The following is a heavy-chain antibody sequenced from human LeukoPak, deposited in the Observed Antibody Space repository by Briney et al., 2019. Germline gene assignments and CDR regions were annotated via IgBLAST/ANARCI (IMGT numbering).Heavy chain of an antibody. V-gene: IGHV3-48*01. J-gene: IGHJ5*02. CDR1: GFTFSSYS. Sequence: GGSLRLSCAASGFTFSSYSMNWVRQAPGKGLEWVSYISSSSSTIYYADSVKGRFTISRDNAMNSLYLQMNSLRAEDTAVYYCAREDAYDFWSGPLFDPWGQGTLVTVSS. CDR3: AREDAYDFWSGPLFDP. D-gene: IGHD3-3*01. CDR2: ISSSSSTI.